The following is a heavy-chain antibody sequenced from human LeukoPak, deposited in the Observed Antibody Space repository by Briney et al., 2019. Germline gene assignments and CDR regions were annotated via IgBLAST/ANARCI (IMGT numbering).Heavy chain of an antibody. V-gene: IGHV3-23*01. CDR3: AKTKGYPYYFDY. D-gene: IGHD6-13*01. Sequence: SGGSLRLSCAASGFTFSSYAMSWVRQAPGKGLEWVSAISGSGGSTYYADSVKGRFTISRDNSKNTMYLQMNSLRAEDTAVYYCAKTKGYPYYFDYWGQGTLVTVSS. J-gene: IGHJ4*02. CDR2: ISGSGGST. CDR1: GFTFSSYA.